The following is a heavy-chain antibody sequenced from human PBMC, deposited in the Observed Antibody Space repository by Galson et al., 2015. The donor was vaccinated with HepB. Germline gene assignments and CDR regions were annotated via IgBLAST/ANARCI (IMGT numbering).Heavy chain of an antibody. J-gene: IGHJ4*02. CDR1: GFTFSNAW. Sequence: SLRLSCAASGFTFSNAWMNWVRQGPGKGLVWVSRINKDGSSTTYADSVKGRFTISRDNAKNTLYLQMNSLRAEDTAVYYCARADGGNTYYSWWGQGTLVTVSS. CDR3: ARADGGNTYYSW. V-gene: IGHV3-74*01. CDR2: INKDGSST. D-gene: IGHD1/OR15-1a*01.